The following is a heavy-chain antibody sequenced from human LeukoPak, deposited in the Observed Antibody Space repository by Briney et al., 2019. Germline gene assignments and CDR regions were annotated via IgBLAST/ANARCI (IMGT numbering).Heavy chain of an antibody. V-gene: IGHV1-18*01. D-gene: IGHD2-2*01. J-gene: IGHJ4*02. CDR2: ISAYNGNT. CDR3: ARDREDIVVVPAAMMDY. CDR1: GYTFTSYG. Sequence: GASVKVSCKASGYTFTSYGISWVRQAPGQGLEWMGWISAYNGNTNYAQKLQGRVTMTTDTSTSTAYMELWSLRSDDTAVYYCARDREDIVVVPAAMMDYWGQGTLVTVSS.